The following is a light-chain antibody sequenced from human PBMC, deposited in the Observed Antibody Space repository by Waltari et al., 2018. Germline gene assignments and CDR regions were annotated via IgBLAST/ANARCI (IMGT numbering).Light chain of an antibody. CDR3: QQYYSTPQA. CDR1: QSVLYSSNNKNY. J-gene: IGKJ1*01. CDR2: WAS. Sequence: DIVMTQSPDSLAVSLGERATINCKSSQSVLYSSNNKNYLAWYQQKPGQPPRLLIYWASTLESGVPDRFSGSGSGTDFTLTISSLQAEDVALYYCQQYYSTPQAFGQGTKVEI. V-gene: IGKV4-1*01.